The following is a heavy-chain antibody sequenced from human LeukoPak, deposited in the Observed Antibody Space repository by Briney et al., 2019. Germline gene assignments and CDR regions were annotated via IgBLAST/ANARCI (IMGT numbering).Heavy chain of an antibody. Sequence: SETLSLTCAVYGGSFSGYYWSWIRQPPGKGLEWIGEINHSGSTNYNPSLKSRVTISVDTSKNQFSLKLSSVTAADTAVYYCARGWYCSSTSCYKRSDAFDIWGQGTMVTGSS. CDR2: INHSGST. D-gene: IGHD2-2*02. J-gene: IGHJ3*02. V-gene: IGHV4-34*01. CDR1: GGSFSGYY. CDR3: ARGWYCSSTSCYKRSDAFDI.